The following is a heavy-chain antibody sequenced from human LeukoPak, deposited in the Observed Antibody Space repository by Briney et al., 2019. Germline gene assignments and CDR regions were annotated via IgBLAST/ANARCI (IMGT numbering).Heavy chain of an antibody. V-gene: IGHV3-48*04. CDR1: GFTFSSHS. CDR2: ISSSSSTI. D-gene: IGHD2-2*01. Sequence: GGSLRLSCAASGFTFSSHSMNWVRQAPGKGLEWVSYISSSSSTIYYADSVKGRFTISRDNAKNSLYLQMNSLRAEDTAVYYCARDLGYCSSTSCEYYFDYWGQGTLVTVSS. J-gene: IGHJ4*02. CDR3: ARDLGYCSSTSCEYYFDY.